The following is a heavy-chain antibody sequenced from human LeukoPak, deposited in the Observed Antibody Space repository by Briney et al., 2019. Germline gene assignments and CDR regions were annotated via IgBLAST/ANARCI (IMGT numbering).Heavy chain of an antibody. V-gene: IGHV3-21*01. CDR2: IGTSTSYI. CDR3: AREPSYTSSWYTSCDY. CDR1: GFTFSTYI. D-gene: IGHD6-13*01. Sequence: GGSLRLSCAASGFTFSTYIMNWVRQTPGKGLEWVSSIGTSTSYIYYADSVKGRFTISRDNAKNSLYLEMNSLRAEDTAVYYCAREPSYTSSWYTSCDYWGQGTLVTVSS. J-gene: IGHJ4*02.